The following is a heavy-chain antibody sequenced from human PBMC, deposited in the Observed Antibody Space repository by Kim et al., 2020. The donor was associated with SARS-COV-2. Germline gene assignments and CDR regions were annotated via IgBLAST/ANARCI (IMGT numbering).Heavy chain of an antibody. J-gene: IGHJ4*02. CDR3: ARNDY. Sequence: HSGSTNTNPSLNSRVTLTVDTSKTQFSLKLRSVPAADTAVYYCARNDYWGQGTLVTVSS. CDR2: HSGST. V-gene: IGHV4-34*01.